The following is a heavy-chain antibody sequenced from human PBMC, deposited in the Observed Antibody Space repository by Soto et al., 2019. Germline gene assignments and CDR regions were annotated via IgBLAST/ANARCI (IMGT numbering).Heavy chain of an antibody. V-gene: IGHV4-31*03. CDR2: IFYSGST. J-gene: IGHJ5*02. CDR1: GGSISSGNYY. CDR3: ARTSYDSSGTAADP. Sequence: QVQLQESGPGLVKPLQTLSLTCTVSGGSISSGNYYWSWIRQHPGKGLEWIGYIFYSGSTYYNPSLKSRVTISVDTSKNQFSLKLSSVTAADTAVYYCARTSYDSSGTAADPWGQGTLVTVSS. D-gene: IGHD3-22*01.